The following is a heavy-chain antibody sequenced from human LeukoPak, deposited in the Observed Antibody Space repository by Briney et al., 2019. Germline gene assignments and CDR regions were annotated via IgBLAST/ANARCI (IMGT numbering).Heavy chain of an antibody. CDR1: GFTFSSYS. J-gene: IGHJ4*02. CDR2: ISSSSSYI. Sequence: GGSLRLSCAASGFTFSSYSMNWVRQAPGKGLEWVSSISSSSSYIYYADSVKGRFTTSRDNAKNSLYLQMNSLRAEDTAVYYCARDPGGLVVPAHYWGQGTLVTVSS. CDR3: ARDPGGLVVPAHY. D-gene: IGHD2-2*01. V-gene: IGHV3-21*01.